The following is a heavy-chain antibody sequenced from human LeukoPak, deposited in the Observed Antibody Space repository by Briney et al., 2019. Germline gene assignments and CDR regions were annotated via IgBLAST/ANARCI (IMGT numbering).Heavy chain of an antibody. CDR1: GYTFTGYY. CDR3: ARASAVVAASFSGYYYYMDV. CDR2: INPNSGGT. Sequence: ASVKVSCKASGYTFTGYYMHWVRQAPGQGLEWMGWINPNSGGTNYAQKFQGRVTMTRDTSISTDYMELSRLRSDDTAVYYCARASAVVAASFSGYYYYMDVWGKGTTVTVSS. J-gene: IGHJ6*03. V-gene: IGHV1-2*02. D-gene: IGHD2-15*01.